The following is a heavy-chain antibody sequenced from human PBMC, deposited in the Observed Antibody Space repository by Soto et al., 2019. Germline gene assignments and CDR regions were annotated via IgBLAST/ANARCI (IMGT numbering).Heavy chain of an antibody. D-gene: IGHD3-22*01. Sequence: GGSLRLSCAASGFTFSNFAMSWVRQLPGKGLEWVSGITPSGDATYYADSMGGRFTISRANSKNTLYLQMDSLRAEDTAVYYCTKMVPRSENNGYFGYFDYWGQGTLVTVSS. CDR1: GFTFSNFA. J-gene: IGHJ4*02. V-gene: IGHV3-23*01. CDR3: TKMVPRSENNGYFGYFDY. CDR2: ITPSGDAT.